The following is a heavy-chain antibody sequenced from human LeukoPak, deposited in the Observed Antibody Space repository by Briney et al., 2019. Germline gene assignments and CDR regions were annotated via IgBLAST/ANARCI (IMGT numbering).Heavy chain of an antibody. CDR3: ARQGSNSSGWYPVDD. Sequence: GASVKVSCKTSGYTFTAYYIHWLRQAPGQGLEWMGWMNPNSGGTKYAQTFRGRVTLTRDTSISTAYLELSSLTSDDTAVYFCARQGSNSSGWYPVDDWGQGTLVTVSS. J-gene: IGHJ4*02. V-gene: IGHV1-2*02. D-gene: IGHD6-19*01. CDR2: MNPNSGGT. CDR1: GYTFTAYY.